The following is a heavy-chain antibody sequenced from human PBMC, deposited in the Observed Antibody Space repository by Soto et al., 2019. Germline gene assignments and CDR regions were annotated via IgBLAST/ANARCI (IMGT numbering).Heavy chain of an antibody. CDR1: GFTFSSYD. J-gene: IGHJ6*03. CDR2: IGTAGDT. D-gene: IGHD4-17*01. V-gene: IGHV3-13*01. Sequence: EVQLVESGGGLVQPGGSLRLSCAASGFTFSSYDMHWVRQATGKGLEWVSAIGTAGDTYYPGSVKGRFTISRENAKNSLYLQMNSLRAGDTAVYYCARDGGYGDYDPVMDVWGKGTTVTVSS. CDR3: ARDGGYGDYDPVMDV.